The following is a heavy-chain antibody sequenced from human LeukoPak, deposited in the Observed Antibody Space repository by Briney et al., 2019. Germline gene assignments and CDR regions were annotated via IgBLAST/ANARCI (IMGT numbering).Heavy chain of an antibody. Sequence: GSLRLSCAASGVTVSSNYMSWVRQAPGKGLEWVSIIYSGGSTFYADSVKGRFTISRDNSKNTLYLQMNSLRAEDTAVYYCARGGSYLSAFDIWGQGTMVTVSS. CDR3: ARGGSYLSAFDI. CDR2: IYSGGST. CDR1: GVTVSSNY. J-gene: IGHJ3*02. D-gene: IGHD1-26*01. V-gene: IGHV3-53*01.